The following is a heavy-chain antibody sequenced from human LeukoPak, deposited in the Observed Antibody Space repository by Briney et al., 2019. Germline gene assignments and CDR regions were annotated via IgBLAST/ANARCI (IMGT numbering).Heavy chain of an antibody. CDR2: ISYDGSNK. CDR3: ARARGVRGVSNWFDP. D-gene: IGHD3-10*01. J-gene: IGHJ5*02. Sequence: PGGSLRLSCAASGFTFSSYAMHWVRQAPGKGLEWVAVISYDGSNKYYADSVKGRYTISRDNSKNTLYLQMNSLRAEDTAVYYCARARGVRGVSNWFDPWGQGTLVTVSS. CDR1: GFTFSSYA. V-gene: IGHV3-30*04.